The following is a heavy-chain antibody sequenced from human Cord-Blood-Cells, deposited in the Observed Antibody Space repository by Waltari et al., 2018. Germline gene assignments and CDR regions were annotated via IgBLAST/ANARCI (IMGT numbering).Heavy chain of an antibody. J-gene: IGHJ4*02. CDR2: IIPIRGIA. V-gene: IGHV1-69*09. CDR1: GGTFSSYA. D-gene: IGHD1-7*01. Sequence: QVQLVQSGAEVKKPGSSVKVSWKASGGTFSSYAISWVRQAPGQGLEWWGRIIPIRGIANYAQKFQGKVTITADKATSTAYMELSSLRSEDTAVYYCASQINWNYGYWGQGTLVTVSS. CDR3: ASQINWNYGY.